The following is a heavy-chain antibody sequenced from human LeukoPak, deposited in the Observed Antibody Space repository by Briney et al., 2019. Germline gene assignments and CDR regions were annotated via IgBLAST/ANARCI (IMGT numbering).Heavy chain of an antibody. CDR3: TEVIIAVTGNDY. CDR2: IKEDGSRR. Sequence: GGSLRLSCAASEFDFSSHAMTWVRQAPGKGLEWVANIKEDGSRRNYVDSVKGRFTISRDNAKNSLYLQMNSLRAEDTAVYCVTEVIIAVTGNDYWGQGSLVTVSS. D-gene: IGHD6-19*01. V-gene: IGHV3-7*03. J-gene: IGHJ4*02. CDR1: EFDFSSHA.